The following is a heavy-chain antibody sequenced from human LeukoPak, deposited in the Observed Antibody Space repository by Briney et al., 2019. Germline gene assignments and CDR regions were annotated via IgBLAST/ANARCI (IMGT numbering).Heavy chain of an antibody. Sequence: ASVKVSYKASGGTFSSYAISWVRQAPGQGLEWMGGIIPIFGTANYAQKFQGRVTITADESTSTAYMELSSLRSEDTAVYYCARERIYFGSGGDLTDARLFYYYGLDVWGQGTTVTVSS. CDR1: GGTFSSYA. D-gene: IGHD3-10*01. V-gene: IGHV1-69*01. CDR3: ARERIYFGSGGDLTDARLFYYYGLDV. CDR2: IIPIFGTA. J-gene: IGHJ6*02.